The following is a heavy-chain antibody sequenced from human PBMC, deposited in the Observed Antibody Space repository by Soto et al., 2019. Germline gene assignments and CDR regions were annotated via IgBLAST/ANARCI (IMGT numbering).Heavy chain of an antibody. V-gene: IGHV4-39*01. D-gene: IGHD6-19*01. J-gene: IGHJ5*02. Sequence: QLQLQESGPGLVKPSETLSLTCTVSGGSISSSSYYWGWIRQPPGKGLEWIGSIYYSGSTYYNPSLKSRVTISVDTSKNQFSLKLSSVTAADTAVYYCASSGQWLVNWFDPWGQGTLVTVSS. CDR1: GGSISSSSYY. CDR2: IYYSGST. CDR3: ASSGQWLVNWFDP.